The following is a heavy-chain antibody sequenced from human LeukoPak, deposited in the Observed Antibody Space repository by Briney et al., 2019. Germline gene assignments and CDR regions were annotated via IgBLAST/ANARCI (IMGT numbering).Heavy chain of an antibody. CDR3: ARGNEQLVLGPWGK. J-gene: IGHJ4*02. CDR1: GYTFTSYY. CDR2: INPSGGST. V-gene: IGHV1-46*01. D-gene: IGHD6-13*01. Sequence: ASVKVSCKASGYTFTSYYMHWVRQAPGQGLEWMGIINPSGGSTSYAQKFQGRVTITADESTSTAYMELSSLRSEDTAVYYCARGNEQLVLGPWGKWGQGTLVTVSS.